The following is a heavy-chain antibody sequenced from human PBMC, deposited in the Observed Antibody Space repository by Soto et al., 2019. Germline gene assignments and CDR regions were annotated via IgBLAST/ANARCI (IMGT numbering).Heavy chain of an antibody. CDR2: IYYSGST. D-gene: IGHD6-13*01. Sequence: SETLSLTCTVSGGSISSYYWSWIRQPPGKGLEWIGYIYYSGSTNYNPSLKSRVTISVDTSKNQFSLKLSSVTAADTAVYYCARAQEASSSWYSSGYYFDYWGQGTLVTVSS. J-gene: IGHJ4*02. CDR3: ARAQEASSSWYSSGYYFDY. CDR1: GGSISSYY. V-gene: IGHV4-59*01.